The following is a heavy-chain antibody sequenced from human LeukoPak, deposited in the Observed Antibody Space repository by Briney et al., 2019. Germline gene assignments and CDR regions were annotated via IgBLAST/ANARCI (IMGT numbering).Heavy chain of an antibody. J-gene: IGHJ4*02. CDR2: MNGDGTSI. CDR3: ATPRGTVTTGAVY. V-gene: IGHV3-74*01. CDR1: GFTFRSFW. Sequence: GGSLRLSCAASGFTFRSFWMHWVRQDPGKGLVWVSHMNGDGTSISYADSVKGRFTISRDNAKNTLYLQMNNLRAEDTAVYYCATPRGTVTTGAVYWGQGTLVTVSS. D-gene: IGHD4-17*01.